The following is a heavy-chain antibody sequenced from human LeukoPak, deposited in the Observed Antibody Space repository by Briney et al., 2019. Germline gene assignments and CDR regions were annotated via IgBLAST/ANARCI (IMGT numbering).Heavy chain of an antibody. V-gene: IGHV4-59*02. J-gene: IGHJ2*01. Sequence: SETLSFTCTVSGGSVSSYYWSWMRQSPGQGLKWIGYMYYSGSNNYNTALKSRVTISLDTSENQFSLKLSSVTAADTAVYYCAREANSPTARYWYFDLWGRGTQVTVSS. D-gene: IGHD2-21*01. CDR1: GGSVSSYY. CDR2: MYYSGSN. CDR3: AREANSPTARYWYFDL.